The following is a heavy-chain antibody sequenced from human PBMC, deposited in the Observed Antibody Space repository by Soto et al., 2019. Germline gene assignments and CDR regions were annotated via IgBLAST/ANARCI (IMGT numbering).Heavy chain of an antibody. CDR2: INPNSGGT. CDR1: GYTFTGYY. J-gene: IGHJ6*04. CDR3: AREALGCSSGWGCYGYYGMDV. V-gene: IGHV1-2*04. D-gene: IGHD2-2*01. Sequence: ASVKVSCKASGYTFTGYYMHWVRQAPGQGLEWMGWINPNSGGTNYAQKFQGWVTMTRDTSISTAYMELSRLRSDDTAVYYCAREALGCSSGWGCYGYYGMDVWGKGTTGTVSS.